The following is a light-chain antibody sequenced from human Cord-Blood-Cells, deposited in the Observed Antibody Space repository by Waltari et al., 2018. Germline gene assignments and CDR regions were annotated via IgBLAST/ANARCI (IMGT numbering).Light chain of an antibody. V-gene: IGKV1-33*01. CDR2: DAS. J-gene: IGKJ3*01. Sequence: IQMTQSPSSLSASVGDRVTLTCQASQDISNYLNWYQQKPGKAPKLLIYDASNLETGVPSRFSGSGSGTDFTFTISSLQPEDIATYYCQQYDNLPFTFGPGTKVDIK. CDR3: QQYDNLPFT. CDR1: QDISNY.